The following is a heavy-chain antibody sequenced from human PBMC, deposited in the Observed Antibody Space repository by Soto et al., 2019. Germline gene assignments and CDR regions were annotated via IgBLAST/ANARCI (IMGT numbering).Heavy chain of an antibody. J-gene: IGHJ1*01. CDR2: IYYSGST. CDR1: GGSISSYY. D-gene: IGHD2-15*01. V-gene: IGHV4-59*08. Sequence: QVQLQESGPGLVKPSETLSLTCTVSGGSISSYYWSWIRQPPGKGLEWIGYIYYSGSTNYNPSLKSRVTISVDTSKNQFSLKLSSVTAADTAVYYCARHSSSRPEYFQHWGQGTLVTVSS. CDR3: ARHSSSRPEYFQH.